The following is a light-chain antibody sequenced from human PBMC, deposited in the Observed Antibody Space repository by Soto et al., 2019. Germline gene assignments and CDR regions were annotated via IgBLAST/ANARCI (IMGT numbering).Light chain of an antibody. Sequence: QSLLTQPPSGSGAPGQRVTISFTGSGSNIWAVDDVHWYHQLRGTSPKLLIYGKSNRPSGVPDRFSGSQSGTSDSLAITGLQDDDDDDYYCQAYDSRLXGYVLGTGTKVXV. V-gene: IGLV1-40*01. J-gene: IGLJ1*01. CDR2: GKS. CDR1: GSNIWAVDD. CDR3: QAYDSRLXGYV.